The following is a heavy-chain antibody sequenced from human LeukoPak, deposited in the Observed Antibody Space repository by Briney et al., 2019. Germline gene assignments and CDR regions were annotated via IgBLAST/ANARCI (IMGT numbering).Heavy chain of an antibody. CDR2: ISSSSSYT. J-gene: IGHJ4*02. CDR1: GFTFGDYY. Sequence: GGSLRLSCAASGFTFGDYYMSWIRQAPGKGLEWVSYISSSSSYTNYADSVKGRFTISRDNAKNSLYLQMNSLRAEDTAVYYCARAGAAAALGTFDYWGQGTLVTVSS. CDR3: ARAGAAAALGTFDY. V-gene: IGHV3-11*06. D-gene: IGHD6-13*01.